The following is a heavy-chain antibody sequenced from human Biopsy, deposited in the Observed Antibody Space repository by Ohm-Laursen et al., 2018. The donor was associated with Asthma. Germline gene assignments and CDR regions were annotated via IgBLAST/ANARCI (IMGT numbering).Heavy chain of an antibody. D-gene: IGHD6-13*01. CDR2: IYYSGTT. CDR3: VRGSSSWHHGPFHYYYGLDV. V-gene: IGHV4-39*01. J-gene: IGHJ6*02. Sequence: SGTLSLTCSLSSGSGGYMRSGNYYWGWIRQPPGKGLEWIGSIYYSGTTYYNPSLERRVTVSADTSKNQFSLKLTSVTAADTAVYYCVRGSSSWHHGPFHYYYGLDVWGQGTTATVSS. CDR1: SGSGGYMRSGNYY.